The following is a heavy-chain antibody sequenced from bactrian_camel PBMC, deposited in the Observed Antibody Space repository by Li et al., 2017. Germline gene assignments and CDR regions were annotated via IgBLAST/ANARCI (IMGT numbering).Heavy chain of an antibody. D-gene: IGHD1*01. J-gene: IGHJ4*01. CDR3: ATATDCRWTGSPTWTPMANY. CDR2: ITSAGTT. CDR1: GLPGRSYC. Sequence: HVQLVESGGGLVQPGGSLRLSCAVSGLPGRSYCMGWFRQAPGKEREGVATITSAGTTTYADSVKGRFTISSDNAKNTLYLQMDSLKPEDTAMYYCATATDCRWTGSPTWTPMANYWGQGTQVTVS. V-gene: IGHV3S53*01.